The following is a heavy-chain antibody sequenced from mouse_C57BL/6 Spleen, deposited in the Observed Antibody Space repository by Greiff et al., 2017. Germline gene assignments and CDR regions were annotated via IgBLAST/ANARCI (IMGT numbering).Heavy chain of an antibody. CDR2: INYDGSST. D-gene: IGHD1-1*01. CDR3: ARITTGRAMDY. V-gene: IGHV5-16*01. Sequence: EVKVVESEGGLVQPGSSMKLSCTASGFTFSDYYMAWVRQVPEKGLEWVANINYDGSSTYYLDSLKSRFIISRDNAKNILYLQMSSLKSEDTATYYCARITTGRAMDYWGQGTSVTVSS. J-gene: IGHJ4*01. CDR1: GFTFSDYY.